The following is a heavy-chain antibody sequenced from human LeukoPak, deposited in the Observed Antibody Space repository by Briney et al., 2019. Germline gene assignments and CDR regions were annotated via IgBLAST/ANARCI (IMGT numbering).Heavy chain of an antibody. CDR3: ARDKEDIVVVVAATGDY. Sequence: GGSLRLSCAASGFTFSNAWMSWVRRAPGKGLEWVGRIKTKTNGGTADYSPPVKGRFTISRDDSKNTLYLQMNSLRAEDTAVYYCARDKEDIVVVVAATGDYWGQGTLVTVSS. CDR2: IKTKTNGGTA. D-gene: IGHD2-15*01. V-gene: IGHV3-15*01. J-gene: IGHJ4*02. CDR1: GFTFSNAW.